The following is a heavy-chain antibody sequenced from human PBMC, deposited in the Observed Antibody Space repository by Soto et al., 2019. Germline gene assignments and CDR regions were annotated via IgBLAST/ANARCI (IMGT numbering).Heavy chain of an antibody. Sequence: EVQLVESGGGLVQPGGSLRLSCEASGFTFSSYWMNWVRQAPGKGLVWVSRTNSDGSDTSYADSVKGRFTISRDNAKNTLYLQMNSLRAEDTAVYYCARDRGWSLFDYWGQGTLVTVSS. CDR3: ARDRGWSLFDY. CDR2: TNSDGSDT. CDR1: GFTFSSYW. V-gene: IGHV3-74*01. D-gene: IGHD6-19*01. J-gene: IGHJ4*02.